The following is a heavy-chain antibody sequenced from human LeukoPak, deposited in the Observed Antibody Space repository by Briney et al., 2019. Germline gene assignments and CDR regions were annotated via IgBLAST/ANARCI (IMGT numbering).Heavy chain of an antibody. CDR3: ARDGGDGYTFAWVDY. J-gene: IGHJ4*02. CDR1: GFTFSSYS. V-gene: IGHV3-48*01. CDR2: ISSRSSTI. Sequence: GGSLRLSCAASGFTFSSYSMNWVRQAPGKGLEWVSYISSRSSTIYYADSVKGRFTISRDNAKNSLYLQMNSLRAEDTAVYYCARDGGDGYTFAWVDYWGQGTLVTVSS. D-gene: IGHD5-24*01.